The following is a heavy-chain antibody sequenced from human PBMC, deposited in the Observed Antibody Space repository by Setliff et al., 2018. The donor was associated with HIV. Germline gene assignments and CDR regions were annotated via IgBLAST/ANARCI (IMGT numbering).Heavy chain of an antibody. D-gene: IGHD1-1*01. J-gene: IGHJ4*02. CDR3: SNWNTTVDADS. CDR2: ITPSGDT. V-gene: IGHV4-34*01. CDR1: GGSVSGHY. Sequence: PSETLSLTCAVYGGSVSGHYWGWFRQPPGKGLEWIGEITPSGDTNYIPSLKSRVTMSLDTSKNQFSLNLNSVTAADTAVYYCSNWNTTVDADSWGQGTLVPSPQ.